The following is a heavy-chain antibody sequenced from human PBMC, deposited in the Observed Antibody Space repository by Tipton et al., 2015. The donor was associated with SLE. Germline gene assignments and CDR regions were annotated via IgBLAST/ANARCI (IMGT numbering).Heavy chain of an antibody. CDR2: ISSSSSYI. J-gene: IGHJ5*02. CDR1: GFTFSSYS. V-gene: IGHV3-21*04. Sequence: SLRLSCAASGFTFSSYSMNWVRQAPGKGLEWVSSISSSSSYIYYADSVKGRFTISRDNSKNTLYLQMNSLRAEDTAVYYCAKDTYYYGSGSYSPWGQGTLVTVSS. D-gene: IGHD3-10*01. CDR3: AKDTYYYGSGSYSP.